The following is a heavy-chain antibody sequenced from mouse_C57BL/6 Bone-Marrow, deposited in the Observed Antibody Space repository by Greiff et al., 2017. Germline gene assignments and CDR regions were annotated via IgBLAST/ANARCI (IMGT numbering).Heavy chain of an antibody. CDR1: GFTFTSYA. Sequence: EVQLLQSGAGLVKPGGSLKLSCAASGFTFTSYAMSWVRQTPEKRLEWVAYISSGGDYIYYADTVKGRFTFSRDNARNTLYLQLSSLKSEDSAMYYCTRDPDSSCYVSFAYWGQGTLVTVSA. CDR3: TRDPDSSCYVSFAY. D-gene: IGHD3-2*02. J-gene: IGHJ3*01. CDR2: ISSGGDYI. V-gene: IGHV5-9-1*02.